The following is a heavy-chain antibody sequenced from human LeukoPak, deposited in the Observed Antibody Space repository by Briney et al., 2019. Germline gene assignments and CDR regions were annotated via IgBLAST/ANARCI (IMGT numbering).Heavy chain of an antibody. CDR3: ARRARKGRESGGYYPPFDY. CDR2: IYNSGST. D-gene: IGHD3-22*01. V-gene: IGHV4-59*08. CDR1: GGYISSYY. Sequence: SETLSLTCTVAGGYISSYYWSWIRQPPGKGLEWIGYIYNSGSTNYNPSLKSRVTISVDTSKNQFSLKLSSVTAADTAVYYCARRARKGRESGGYYPPFDYWGQGTLVTVSS. J-gene: IGHJ4*02.